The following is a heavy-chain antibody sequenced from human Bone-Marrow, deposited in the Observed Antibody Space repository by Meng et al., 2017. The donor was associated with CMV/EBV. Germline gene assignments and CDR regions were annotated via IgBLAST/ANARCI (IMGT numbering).Heavy chain of an antibody. Sequence: SETLSLTCTVSGGSISSYYWSWIRQPPGKGLEWIGYIYYSGSTNYNPSLKSRVTISVDTSKNQFSLKVSSVTAADTAVYYCTRDLLSGLTSDYWGQGTLVTVPS. D-gene: IGHD1-14*01. CDR1: GGSISSYY. CDR3: TRDLLSGLTSDY. V-gene: IGHV4-59*12. CDR2: IYYSGST. J-gene: IGHJ4*02.